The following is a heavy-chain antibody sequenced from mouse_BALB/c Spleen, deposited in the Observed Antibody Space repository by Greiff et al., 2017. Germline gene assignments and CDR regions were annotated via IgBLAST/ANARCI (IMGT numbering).Heavy chain of an antibody. J-gene: IGHJ4*01. V-gene: IGHV5-6-5*01. CDR3: ARNYGTRYYAMDY. CDR2: ISSGGST. CDR1: GFTFSSYA. D-gene: IGHD2-1*01. Sequence: EVKLVESGGGLVKPGGSLKLCCAASGFTFSSYAMSWVRQTPEKRLEWVASISSGGSTYYPDSVKGRFTISRDNARNILYLQMSSLRSEDTAMYYCARNYGTRYYAMDYWGQGTSVTVSS.